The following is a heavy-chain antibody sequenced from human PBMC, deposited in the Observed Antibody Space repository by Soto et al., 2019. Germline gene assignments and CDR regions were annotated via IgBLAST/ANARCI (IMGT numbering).Heavy chain of an antibody. V-gene: IGHV1-69*13. CDR3: AREPGLGVSYYYVNYFDY. CDR2: IIPIFGTA. Sequence: ASVKVSCKASGGTFSSYAISWVRQAPGQGLEWMGGIIPIFGTANYAQKFQGRVTITADESTSTAYMELSSLRSEDTAVYYCAREPGLGVSYYYVNYFDYWGQGTLVTVSS. CDR1: GGTFSSYA. J-gene: IGHJ4*02. D-gene: IGHD3-22*01.